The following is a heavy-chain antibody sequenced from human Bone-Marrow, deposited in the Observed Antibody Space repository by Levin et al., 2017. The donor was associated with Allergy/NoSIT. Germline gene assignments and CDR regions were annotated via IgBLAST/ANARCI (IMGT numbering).Heavy chain of an antibody. CDR3: ARDVTYYYDSSGYYSNYDYGMDV. Sequence: LSLTCAASGFTFSSYSMNWVRQAPGKGLEWVSSISSSSSYIYYADSVKGRFTISRDNAKNSLYLQMNSLRAEDTAVYYCARDVTYYYDSSGYYSNYDYGMDVWGQGTTVTVSS. D-gene: IGHD3-22*01. CDR1: GFTFSSYS. J-gene: IGHJ6*02. CDR2: ISSSSSYI. V-gene: IGHV3-21*01.